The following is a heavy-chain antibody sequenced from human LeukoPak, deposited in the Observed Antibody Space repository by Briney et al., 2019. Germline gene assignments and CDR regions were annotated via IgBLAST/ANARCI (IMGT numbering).Heavy chain of an antibody. D-gene: IGHD6-19*01. Sequence: SETLSLTCTVSGGSISSSSYYWGWIRQPPGKGLEWIGSIYYSGSTYYNPSLKSRVTISVDTSKNQFSLKLSSVTAADTAVYYCASGWGGPLPHYFDYWGQGTLVTVSS. CDR2: IYYSGST. V-gene: IGHV4-39*07. CDR3: ASGWGGPLPHYFDY. J-gene: IGHJ4*02. CDR1: GGSISSSSYY.